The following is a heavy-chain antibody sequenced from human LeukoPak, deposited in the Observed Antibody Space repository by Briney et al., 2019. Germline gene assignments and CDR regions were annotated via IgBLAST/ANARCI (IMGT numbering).Heavy chain of an antibody. CDR3: AREEDGGYFDY. CDR2: VNPSGGNT. CDR1: GYTFPSYY. J-gene: IGHJ4*02. D-gene: IGHD2-15*01. V-gene: IGHV1-46*01. Sequence: SSVKVSCKASGYTFPSYYIHWVRQAPGQGLEWMGIVNPSGGNTNYARKFQGRVTMTRDTTTSTVYMELSSLRSEDTAMYYCAREEDGGYFDYWGQGTVVTVSS.